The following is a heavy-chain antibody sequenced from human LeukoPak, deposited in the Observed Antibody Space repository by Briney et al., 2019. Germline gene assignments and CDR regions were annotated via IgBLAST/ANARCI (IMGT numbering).Heavy chain of an antibody. J-gene: IGHJ6*03. V-gene: IGHV1-18*01. Sequence: ASVKVSCTASGYTFTRFGISWVREAPGQGLEWMGWVSAYNGNTNYAQKLQGRVTMTTDTSTSTAYMELRSLRSDDTAVYYCEREDYVSRNYSSYYYYYYLDGLGKGTTVSDS. D-gene: IGHD3-10*01. CDR1: GYTFTRFG. CDR2: VSAYNGNT. CDR3: EREDYVSRNYSSYYYYYYLDG.